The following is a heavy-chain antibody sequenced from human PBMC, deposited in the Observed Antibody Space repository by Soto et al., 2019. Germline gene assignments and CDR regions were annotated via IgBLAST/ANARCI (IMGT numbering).Heavy chain of an antibody. Sequence: QVQLVQSGAEVKKPGASVKVSCKASGYTFTSYDINWVRQATVQGLEWMGWMNPNSGNTGYAQKFQGRVTMTRNTSISTAYMELSSLRSEDTAVYYCASSYDYIWGSYRSFDYWGQGTLVTVSS. D-gene: IGHD3-16*02. CDR1: GYTFTSYD. CDR3: ASSYDYIWGSYRSFDY. J-gene: IGHJ4*02. CDR2: MNPNSGNT. V-gene: IGHV1-8*01.